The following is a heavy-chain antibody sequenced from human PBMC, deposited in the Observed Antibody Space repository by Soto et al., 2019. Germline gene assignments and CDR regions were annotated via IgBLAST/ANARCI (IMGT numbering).Heavy chain of an antibody. CDR2: ISGGGDTT. J-gene: IGHJ4*02. D-gene: IGHD3-10*01. CDR3: AKGRGGSGSLTPRVDF. Sequence: EVQLLESGGGLVQLGGSLDSSCAPSGLALKTNAMTGFPRPQGRGRGWVSVISGGGDTTPYQDSVKGRFTVSRDGSKNTLYLQMSSLRAEDTALYYCAKGRGGSGSLTPRVDFWGQGTLVTVSS. CDR1: GLALKTNA. V-gene: IGHV3-23*01.